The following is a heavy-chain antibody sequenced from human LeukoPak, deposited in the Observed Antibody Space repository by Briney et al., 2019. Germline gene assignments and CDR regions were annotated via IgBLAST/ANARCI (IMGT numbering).Heavy chain of an antibody. CDR1: GYTFTGYY. J-gene: IGHJ4*02. CDR3: ARERMEWELLLNYFDY. D-gene: IGHD1-26*01. V-gene: IGHV1-2*02. CDR2: INPNSGGT. Sequence: ASVKVSCKASGYTFTGYYMHWVRQAPGQGLEWMGWINPNSGGTNYAQKFQGRVTMTRDTSISTAYMELSRLRSDDTAVYYCARERMEWELLLNYFDYWGQGTLVTVSS.